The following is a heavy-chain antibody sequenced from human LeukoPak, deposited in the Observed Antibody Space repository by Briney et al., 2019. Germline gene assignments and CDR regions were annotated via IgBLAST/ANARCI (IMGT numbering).Heavy chain of an antibody. V-gene: IGHV3-23*01. J-gene: IGHJ4*02. CDR2: ISGGGTT. Sequence: GGSLRLSCAASGFTFSYYGLSWVRQAPGKGLEWVSAISGGGTTYYADSVKGRFTISRDNSKNTLYLQMNSLRAEDTAVYYCAKPLYSSSWYGRGNYFDYWGQGTLVTVSS. D-gene: IGHD6-13*01. CDR1: GFTFSYYG. CDR3: AKPLYSSSWYGRGNYFDY.